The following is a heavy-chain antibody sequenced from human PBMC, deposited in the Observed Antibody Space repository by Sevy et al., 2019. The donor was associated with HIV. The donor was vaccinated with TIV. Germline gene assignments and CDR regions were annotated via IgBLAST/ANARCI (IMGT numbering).Heavy chain of an antibody. D-gene: IGHD2-15*01. J-gene: IGHJ5*02. CDR3: AKDYCIGNDCFLGWFDP. Sequence: GGSLRLSCADSGVTFSSYAMSWVRLTPGTGLEWLAFIGHDGNKYFYGASVKGRITTSRDNSKNTVSLQMNSLGVEDTAIYYCAKDYCIGNDCFLGWFDPRGQGTVVTVSS. CDR1: GVTFSSYA. V-gene: IGHV3-30*02. CDR2: IGHDGNKY.